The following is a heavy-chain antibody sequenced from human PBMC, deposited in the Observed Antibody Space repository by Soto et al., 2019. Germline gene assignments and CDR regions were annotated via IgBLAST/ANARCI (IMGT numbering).Heavy chain of an antibody. CDR2: IYPGDSDT. CDR3: ARHHGSPGSYFGLDV. CDR1: GYSFTSYW. Sequence: HGESLKISCKGSGYSFTSYWINWVRQMPGKGLEWMGIIYPGDSDTRYSPSFQGQVTISADKSIDTAYLQWRSLKASDTAVYYCARHHGSPGSYFGLDVWGQGTTVTVYS. D-gene: IGHD6-13*01. V-gene: IGHV5-51*01. J-gene: IGHJ6*02.